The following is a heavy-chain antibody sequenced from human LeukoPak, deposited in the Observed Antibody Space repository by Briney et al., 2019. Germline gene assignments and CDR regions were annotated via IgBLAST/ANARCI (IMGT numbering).Heavy chain of an antibody. CDR3: ARGYSSSYHIDY. CDR2: INTDGSST. D-gene: IGHD6-6*01. Sequence: GGSLRLSCAASGFTFSSYWMHWVRQAPGKGLVWVSRINTDGSSTTYADSVKGRFTISRDNAKNTLYLQMNSLSAEDTAVYYCARGYSSSYHIDYWGQGTLVTVSS. CDR1: GFTFSSYW. V-gene: IGHV3-74*01. J-gene: IGHJ4*02.